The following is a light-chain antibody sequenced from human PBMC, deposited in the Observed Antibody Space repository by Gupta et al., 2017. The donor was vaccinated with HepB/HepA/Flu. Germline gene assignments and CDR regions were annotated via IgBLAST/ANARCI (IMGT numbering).Light chain of an antibody. CDR1: QGSSSW. V-gene: IGKV1-12*01. CDR2: AAS. Sequence: DIQLTQSPSSVSASVGDRVTITCRASQGSSSWLAWYQQKPGKAPKRLIYAASSLQSGVPSRFSGSGSVTDFTLTISSLQPEDFATYYCQQANSFPAFGQGTKVEIK. CDR3: QQANSFPA. J-gene: IGKJ1*01.